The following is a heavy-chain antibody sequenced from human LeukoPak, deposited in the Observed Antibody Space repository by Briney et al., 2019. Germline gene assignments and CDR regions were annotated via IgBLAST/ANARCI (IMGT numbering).Heavy chain of an antibody. V-gene: IGHV4-39*07. CDR2: IYYSGST. D-gene: IGHD3-9*01. J-gene: IGHJ5*02. CDR1: GGSISSSSYY. Sequence: SETLSLTCTVSGGSISSSSYYWGWIRQPPGKGLEWIGSIYYSGSTYYNPSLKSRVTISVDTSKNQFSLKLSSVTAADTAVYYCARVVSDYDILTGSVRTNWFDPWGQGTLVTVSS. CDR3: ARVVSDYDILTGSVRTNWFDP.